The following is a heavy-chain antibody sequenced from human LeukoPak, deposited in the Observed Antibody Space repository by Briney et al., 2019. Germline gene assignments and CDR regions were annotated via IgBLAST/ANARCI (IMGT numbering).Heavy chain of an antibody. CDR3: ASGARWLQFGY. CDR1: GGSISMTSYY. CDR2: ISYSGTT. Sequence: SETLSLTCTVSGGSISMTSYYWGWIRQPPGKGLGWIGSISYSGTTYYNPSLKSRVTMSVDTSKNQFSLKLSSVTAADTAVYYCASGARWLQFGYWGQGTLVTVSS. V-gene: IGHV4-39*01. D-gene: IGHD5-24*01. J-gene: IGHJ4*02.